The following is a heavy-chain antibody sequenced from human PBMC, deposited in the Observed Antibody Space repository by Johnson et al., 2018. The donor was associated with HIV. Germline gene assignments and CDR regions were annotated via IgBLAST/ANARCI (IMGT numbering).Heavy chain of an antibody. J-gene: IGHJ3*01. Sequence: VQLVESGGGVVRPGGSLRLSCAASGFTFNDYGMTWVRQAPGKGLQWVSAIRYSGSRTYYADTVKGRFTISRDNSRSTVYLHMINLTADDTALYYCARTISRYYYDYAAFDLWGQGTTVTVSS. D-gene: IGHD3-22*01. CDR2: IRYSGSRT. V-gene: IGHV3-23*04. CDR3: ARTISRYYYDYAAFDL. CDR1: GFTFNDYG.